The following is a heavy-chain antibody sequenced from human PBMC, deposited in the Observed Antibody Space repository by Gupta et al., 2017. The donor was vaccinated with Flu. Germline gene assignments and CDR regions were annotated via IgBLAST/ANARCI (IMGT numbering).Heavy chain of an antibody. CDR2: IYYSGST. D-gene: IGHD6-6*01. CDR3: AKAQTPVHTPSDYYYYGMDV. V-gene: IGHV4-59*01. J-gene: IGHJ6*02. CDR1: GGSISSYY. Sequence: QVQLQESGPGLVKPSETLSLTCPVSGGSISSYYWSWIRQPPGKGLEWIGYIYYSGSTNYNPSIKRRGTRSVDTSKKQLSLKRSAGTAAETAVYYCAKAQTPVHTPSDYYYYGMDVGGQGTTVTVSS.